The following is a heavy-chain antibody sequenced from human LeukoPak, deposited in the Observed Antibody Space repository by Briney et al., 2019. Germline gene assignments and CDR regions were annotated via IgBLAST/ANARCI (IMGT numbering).Heavy chain of an antibody. CDR2: IYYSGST. J-gene: IGHJ4*02. Sequence: PSETLSLTCTVSGGSVSSGSYYWSWIRQPPGKGLEWIGYIYYSGSTNYNPPLKSRVTISVDTSKNQFSLKLSSVTAADTAVYYCARGSTVPFDYWGQGTLVTVSS. D-gene: IGHD4-17*01. V-gene: IGHV4-61*01. CDR3: ARGSTVPFDY. CDR1: GGSVSSGSYY.